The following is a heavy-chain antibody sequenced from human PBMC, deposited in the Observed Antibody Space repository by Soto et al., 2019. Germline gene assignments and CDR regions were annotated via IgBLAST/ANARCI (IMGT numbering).Heavy chain of an antibody. J-gene: IGHJ6*02. CDR3: ARTRDNNINYYYALDV. V-gene: IGHV4-4*02. CDR2: IYHSGTT. CDR1: GGSISSSNW. Sequence: SETLSLTCAVSGGSISSSNWWSWVRQPPGKGLEWIGEIYHSGTTNYNPSLRSRVTISLDRSNDQFSLKLSSVTAADTAVYYCARTRDNNINYYYALDVWGPGTTVTVSS. D-gene: IGHD1-20*01.